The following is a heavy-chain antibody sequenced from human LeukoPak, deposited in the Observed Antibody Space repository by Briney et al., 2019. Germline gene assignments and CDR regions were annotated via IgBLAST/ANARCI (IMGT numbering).Heavy chain of an antibody. Sequence: GGSLRLSCAASGFTFSSYSMNWVRQAPGKGLEWVSSISSSSSYMYYADSVKGRFTISRDNAKNSLYLQMNSLRAEDTAVYYCARAPKYCSSTSCYVNWFDPWGQGTLVTVSS. V-gene: IGHV3-21*01. CDR2: ISSSSSYM. CDR1: GFTFSSYS. CDR3: ARAPKYCSSTSCYVNWFDP. J-gene: IGHJ5*02. D-gene: IGHD2-2*01.